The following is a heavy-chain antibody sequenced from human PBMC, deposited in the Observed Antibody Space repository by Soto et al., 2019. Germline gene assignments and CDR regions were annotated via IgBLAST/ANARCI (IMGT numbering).Heavy chain of an antibody. CDR3: ARDHRGYSYGTPFDY. CDR2: ISSSSSYI. D-gene: IGHD5-18*01. V-gene: IGHV3-21*01. J-gene: IGHJ4*02. Sequence: PGGSLRLSCAASGFTFSSYIMYWGRQARQELQEWVSSISSSSSYIYYADSVKGRFTISRDNAKNSLYLQMNSLRAEDTAVYYCARDHRGYSYGTPFDYWGQGTLVTVSS. CDR1: GFTFSSYI.